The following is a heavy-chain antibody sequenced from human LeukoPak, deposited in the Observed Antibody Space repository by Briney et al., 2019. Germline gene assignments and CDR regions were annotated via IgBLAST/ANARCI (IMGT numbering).Heavy chain of an antibody. D-gene: IGHD6-6*01. J-gene: IGHJ3*02. CDR1: GSPFGAMP. V-gene: IGHV3-23*01. Sequence: GGPLRLSFTVSGSPFGAMPWSWVGRAPGRGREGVSPFLGSGGSTYYADSVKGRFTISRDNSKSTLYLQMNSLRAEDTAVYYCARYYSSSSPRGAFDIWGQGTMVTVSS. CDR3: ARYYSSSSPRGAFDI. CDR2: FLGSGGST.